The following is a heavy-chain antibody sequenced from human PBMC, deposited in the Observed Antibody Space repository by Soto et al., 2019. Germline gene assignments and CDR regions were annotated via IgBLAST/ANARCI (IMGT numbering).Heavy chain of an antibody. Sequence: SETLSLTCAVSGGSISSSNWWSWVRQPPGKGLEWIGEIYHSGSTNYNPSLKSRVTISVDKSKSQFSLKLSSVTAADTAVYYCARDISTPYSSGWYQPGDAFDIWGQGTMVTVSS. CDR2: IYHSGST. D-gene: IGHD6-19*01. CDR3: ARDISTPYSSGWYQPGDAFDI. CDR1: GGSISSSNW. J-gene: IGHJ3*02. V-gene: IGHV4-4*02.